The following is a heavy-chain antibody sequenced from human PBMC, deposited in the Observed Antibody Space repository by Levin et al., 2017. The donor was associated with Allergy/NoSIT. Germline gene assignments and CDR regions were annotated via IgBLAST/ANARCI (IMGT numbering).Heavy chain of an antibody. CDR2: IWYDGSNK. D-gene: IGHD6-19*01. Sequence: GGSLRLSCAASGFTFSSYGMHWVRQAPGKGLEWVAVIWYDGSNKYYADSVKGRFTISRDNSKNTLYLQMNSLRAEDTAVYYCAGNYYSSGWRGAFDIWGQGTMVTVSS. V-gene: IGHV3-33*01. CDR1: GFTFSSYG. J-gene: IGHJ3*02. CDR3: AGNYYSSGWRGAFDI.